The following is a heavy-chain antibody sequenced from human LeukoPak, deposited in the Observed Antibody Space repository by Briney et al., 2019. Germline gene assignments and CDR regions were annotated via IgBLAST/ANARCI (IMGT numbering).Heavy chain of an antibody. CDR2: INPNSGRT. D-gene: IGHD4-17*01. V-gene: IGHV1-2*02. J-gene: IGHJ4*02. CDR1: GYTFTGYY. CDR3: ARNNGDYQDAGDY. Sequence: ASVKVSCKASGYTFTGYYIHWVRQAPGQGLEWMGWINPNSGRTNYAQIFQGRVTMTRDTSISTAYMELSRLRSDDTAVYYCARNNGDYQDAGDYWGQGTLVTVSS.